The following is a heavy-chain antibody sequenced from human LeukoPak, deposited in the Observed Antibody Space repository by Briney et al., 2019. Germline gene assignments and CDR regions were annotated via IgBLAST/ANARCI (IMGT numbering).Heavy chain of an antibody. CDR1: GGSFSGYY. V-gene: IGHV4-34*01. J-gene: IGHJ3*02. CDR3: ARPRGYCTNGVCYKGNAFDI. D-gene: IGHD2-8*01. Sequence: SGTLSLTCAVYGGSFSGYYWSWIRQPPGKGLEWIGEINHSGSTNYNPSLKSRVTISVDTSKNQFSLKLSSVTAADTAVYYCARPRGYCTNGVCYKGNAFDIWGQGTMVTVSS. CDR2: INHSGST.